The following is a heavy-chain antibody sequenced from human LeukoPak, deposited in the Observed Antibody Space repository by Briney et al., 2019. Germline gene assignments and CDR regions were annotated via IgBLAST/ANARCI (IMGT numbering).Heavy chain of an antibody. CDR2: ISSSSSTI. J-gene: IGHJ4*02. CDR1: GFTFSNYS. Sequence: GGSLRHSCAASGFTFSNYSMNWVRQAPGKGLEWVSYISSSSSTIYYADSVKGRFTISRDNAKNSLYLQMNSLRAEDTAVYYCARDGGVVPAAAFDYWGQGTLVTVSS. CDR3: ARDGGVVPAAAFDY. D-gene: IGHD2-2*01. V-gene: IGHV3-48*01.